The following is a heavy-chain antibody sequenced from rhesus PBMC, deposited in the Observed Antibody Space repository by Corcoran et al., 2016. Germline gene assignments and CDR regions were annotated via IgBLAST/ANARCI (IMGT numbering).Heavy chain of an antibody. V-gene: IGHV3-178*01. CDR1: GFTFSDYY. CDR3: ARGGQHYDYYCDY. CDR2: IRYGGGST. D-gene: IGHD3-40*01. J-gene: IGHJ4*01. Sequence: EVQLVESGGGLAKPGGSLRLSCAASGFTFSDYYMDWIRRAPGKGMVWVSRIRYGGGSTVYADSVKGRFAISRENAKNTRYFQMNSLRAEDKAVYYCARGGQHYDYYCDYWGQGVLVTVSS.